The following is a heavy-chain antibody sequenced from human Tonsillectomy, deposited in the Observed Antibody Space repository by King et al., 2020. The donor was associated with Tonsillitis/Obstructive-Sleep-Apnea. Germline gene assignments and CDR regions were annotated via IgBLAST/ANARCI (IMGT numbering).Heavy chain of an antibody. CDR1: GFTFSSYA. J-gene: IGHJ6*02. CDR2: ISGSGGST. V-gene: IGHV3-23*04. Sequence: VQLVESGGGLVQPGGSLRLSCAASGFTFSSYAMSWVRQAPGKGMEWVSGISGSGGSTYYADSVKGRFTISRDNSKNTLYLQMNSLRAEDTAVYYCAKGAGIVTVGPEGGMDVWGQGTTVTVSS. CDR3: AKGAGIVTVGPEGGMDV. D-gene: IGHD1-26*01.